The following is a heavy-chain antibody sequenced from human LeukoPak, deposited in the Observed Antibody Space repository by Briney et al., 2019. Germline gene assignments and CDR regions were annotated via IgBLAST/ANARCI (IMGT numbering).Heavy chain of an antibody. CDR3: ARDQVGALDF. CDR2: MKQDGGTT. D-gene: IGHD1-26*01. Sequence: GGSLRVSCAVSGFTFSSTWMAWVRQAPGKGLEWGANMKQDGGTTHYEQSVQGRVTISRDTATSSLFLQMNSLRVEDTAVYYCARDQVGALDFWGLGSLVTVSS. V-gene: IGHV3-7*01. CDR1: GFTFSSTW. J-gene: IGHJ4*02.